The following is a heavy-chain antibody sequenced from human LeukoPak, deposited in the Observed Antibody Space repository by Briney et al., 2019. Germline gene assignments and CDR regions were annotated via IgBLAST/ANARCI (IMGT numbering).Heavy chain of an antibody. D-gene: IGHD6-13*01. V-gene: IGHV6-1*01. CDR1: GDSVSSNSGV. CDR2: TFYRSKWYN. Sequence: SQTLSLTCAISGDSVSSNSGVWTWIRQSPSGGFEWLGRTFYRSKWYNHYAVSVKSRITINPDTSKNQFSLQLNSVTPEDTAVYYCAREAAAGWVDYWGQGTLVTASS. CDR3: AREAAAGWVDY. J-gene: IGHJ4*02.